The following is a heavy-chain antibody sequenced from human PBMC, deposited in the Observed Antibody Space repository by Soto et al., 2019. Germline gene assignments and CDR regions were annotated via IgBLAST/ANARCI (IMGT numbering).Heavy chain of an antibody. Sequence: QAQLVQSGAEVKKPGSSVRLSCSTSGGSFSSYTLSWVRQAPGQGLEWMGRIIPVLTITDYAQKFRGRLTFNAGKSSNTAYMELTSLRSDDTAIYYCARRRYCGADCYKNYYFGMDVWGQGTTVIVSS. J-gene: IGHJ6*02. CDR3: ARRRYCGADCYKNYYFGMDV. CDR1: GGSFSSYT. D-gene: IGHD2-21*02. V-gene: IGHV1-69*02. CDR2: IIPVLTIT.